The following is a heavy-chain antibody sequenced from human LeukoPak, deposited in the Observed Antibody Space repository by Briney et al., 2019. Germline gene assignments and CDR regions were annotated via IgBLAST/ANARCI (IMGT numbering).Heavy chain of an antibody. CDR3: ARKSRDITIFGVVIATSYNWFDP. D-gene: IGHD3-3*01. V-gene: IGHV4-34*01. CDR2: INHSGST. Sequence: SETLSLTCAVHGGSFSGYYWSWIRQPPGKGLEWIGEINHSGSTNYNPSLKSRVTISVDTSKNQFSLKLSSVTAADTAVYYCARKSRDITIFGVVIATSYNWFDPWGQGTLVTVSS. CDR1: GGSFSGYY. J-gene: IGHJ5*02.